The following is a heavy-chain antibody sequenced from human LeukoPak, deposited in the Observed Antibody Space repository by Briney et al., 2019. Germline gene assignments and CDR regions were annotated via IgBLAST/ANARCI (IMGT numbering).Heavy chain of an antibody. CDR2: ISTSSSYI. CDR3: ARDHDWDYMDV. CDR1: GFTFSSYS. Sequence: GGSLRLFCAASGFTFSSYSMNWVRQAPGKGLEWVSFISTSSSYIYYADSVKGRFTISRDNAKNSLSLQMNSLKAEDTAVYYCARDHDWDYMDVWGKGTTVTVSS. V-gene: IGHV3-21*01. J-gene: IGHJ6*03. D-gene: IGHD3-9*01.